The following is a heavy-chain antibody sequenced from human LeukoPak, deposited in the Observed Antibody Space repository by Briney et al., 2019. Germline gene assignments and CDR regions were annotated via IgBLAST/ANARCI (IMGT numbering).Heavy chain of an antibody. Sequence: SQTLSLTCTVSGGSISSGGYYWSWIRQHPGKGLEWIGYIYYSGSTYYNPSHKSRVTISVDTSKNQFSLKLSSVTAADTAVYYCAREIAVAGTRDFDYWGQGTLVTVSS. CDR3: AREIAVAGTRDFDY. J-gene: IGHJ4*02. V-gene: IGHV4-31*03. D-gene: IGHD6-19*01. CDR2: IYYSGST. CDR1: GGSISSGGYY.